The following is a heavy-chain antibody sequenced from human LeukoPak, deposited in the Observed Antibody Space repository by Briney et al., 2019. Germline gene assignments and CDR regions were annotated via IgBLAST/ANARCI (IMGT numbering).Heavy chain of an antibody. D-gene: IGHD1-26*01. V-gene: IGHV3-21*01. Sequence: GGSLRLSCAASGFTFTSYTMNWVRQAPGKGLEWVSSINPTSGYIYYSDSVKGRFTISRDNAKNSLYLQMNSLRDEDTAVYYCASSGSYRFDYWGQGTLVTVSS. J-gene: IGHJ4*02. CDR3: ASSGSYRFDY. CDR2: INPTSGYI. CDR1: GFTFTSYT.